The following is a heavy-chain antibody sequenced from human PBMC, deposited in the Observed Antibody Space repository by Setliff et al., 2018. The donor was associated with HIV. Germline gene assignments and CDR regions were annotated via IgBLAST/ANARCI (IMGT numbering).Heavy chain of an antibody. Sequence: GGSLRLSCAASGFTFSDYYMSWIRQAPGKGLEWVARIRNKKNGGTTYYAAPVEGRFTISRDDSKNTLYLQMISLTAEDTAIYYCARIVHVMAVVGTPPSGGDDWGQGTLVTVSS. CDR1: GFTFSDYY. J-gene: IGHJ4*02. V-gene: IGHV3-15*01. CDR2: IRNKKNGGTT. CDR3: ARIVHVMAVVGTPPSGGDD. D-gene: IGHD3-16*01.